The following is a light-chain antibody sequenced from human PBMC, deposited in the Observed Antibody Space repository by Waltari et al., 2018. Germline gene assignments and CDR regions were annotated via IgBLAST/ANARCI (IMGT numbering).Light chain of an antibody. CDR1: TSDVGSYNL. CDR2: EVT. Sequence: QSALAQPASVSGSPGQSITISCTGSTSDVGSYNLFPWYQQHPGKAPKLIIYEVTKMASGISDRFSGSKSGNTASLTISGLQAGDEGDYYCCSYAGISTWVFGGGTKVTVL. J-gene: IGLJ3*02. CDR3: CSYAGISTWV. V-gene: IGLV2-23*02.